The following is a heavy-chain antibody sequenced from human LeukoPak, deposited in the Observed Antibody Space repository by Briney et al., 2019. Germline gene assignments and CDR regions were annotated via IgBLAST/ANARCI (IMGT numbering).Heavy chain of an antibody. CDR3: TTGLAMGSNGGYYYYGMDV. CDR2: ISCSGGST. D-gene: IGHD3-9*01. Sequence: GGSLRLSCAASGFTFSSYAMIWVRQAPGKAREWVSAISCSGGSTYYADPVKGRFTISRDNSKNTLYLQMNSLKTEDTAVYYCTTGLAMGSNGGYYYYGMDVWGQGTTVTVSS. J-gene: IGHJ6*02. V-gene: IGHV3-23*01. CDR1: GFTFSSYA.